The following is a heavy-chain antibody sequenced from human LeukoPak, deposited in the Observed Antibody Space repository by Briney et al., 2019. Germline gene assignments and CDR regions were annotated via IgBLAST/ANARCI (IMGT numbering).Heavy chain of an antibody. V-gene: IGHV4-34*01. J-gene: IGHJ3*02. CDR3: ARVETYYYDSSQDAFDI. Sequence: SETLSLTCAVYGGSFSGYYWSWIRQPPGKGLEWIGEINHSGSTNYNPSLKSRVTISVDTSKNQFSLKLSSVTAADTAVYYCARVETYYYDSSQDAFDIWGQGTMVTVSS. CDR1: GGSFSGYY. D-gene: IGHD3-22*01. CDR2: INHSGST.